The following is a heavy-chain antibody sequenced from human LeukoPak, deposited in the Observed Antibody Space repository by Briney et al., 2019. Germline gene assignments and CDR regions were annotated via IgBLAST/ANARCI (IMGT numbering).Heavy chain of an antibody. CDR2: IKQDGSER. V-gene: IGHV3-7*05. Sequence: GGSLRLSCAASGFTFTDYWMSWVRQAPGKGLEWVANIKQDGSERYYLDSVKVRFTISRDDAKNSLYLQLNSLRAEDTAIYYCAKDLRGSDGSGKPSDYWGQGTLVTVSS. CDR3: AKDLRGSDGSGKPSDY. CDR1: GFTFTDYW. J-gene: IGHJ4*02. D-gene: IGHD2-15*01.